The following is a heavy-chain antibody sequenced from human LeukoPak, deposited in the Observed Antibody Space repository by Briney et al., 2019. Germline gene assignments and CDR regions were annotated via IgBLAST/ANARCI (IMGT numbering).Heavy chain of an antibody. CDR3: ARGNTWGAFDI. CDR1: GYSFTTYD. V-gene: IGHV1-8*03. Sequence: GASVKVSCKASGYSFTTYDINWVRQATGQGLEWMGWMNPDSGNTGYAQKFQGRVTITRNTSISTAYMELSSLRSEDTAVYYRARGNTWGAFDIWGQGTMVTVSS. D-gene: IGHD1-26*01. J-gene: IGHJ3*02. CDR2: MNPDSGNT.